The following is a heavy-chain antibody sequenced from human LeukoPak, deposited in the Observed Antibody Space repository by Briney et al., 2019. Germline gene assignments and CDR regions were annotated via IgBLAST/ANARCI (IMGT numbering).Heavy chain of an antibody. CDR1: GFTFSTCS. D-gene: IGHD2-21*01. CDR3: ARDSKYSGGAGGYAFDI. V-gene: IGHV3-7*03. J-gene: IGHJ3*02. CDR2: IKQDGSEK. Sequence: GRSLRLSCAASGFTFSTCSMNWVRQAPGKGLEWVANIKQDGSEKYYVDSVKGRFTISRDNAKNSLYLQMNSLRAEDTAVYYCARDSKYSGGAGGYAFDIWGQGTMVTVSS.